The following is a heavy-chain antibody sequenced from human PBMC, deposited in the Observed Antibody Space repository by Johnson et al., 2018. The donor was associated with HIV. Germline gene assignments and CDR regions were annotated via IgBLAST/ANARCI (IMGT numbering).Heavy chain of an antibody. CDR2: ISYDGINK. V-gene: IGHV3-30*18. D-gene: IGHD1-26*01. CDR3: AKGRSGAGGAFDI. CDR1: GFSFSSYG. J-gene: IGHJ3*02. Sequence: QVQLVESGGGVVQPGRSLRVSCAASGFSFSSYGMHWVRQAPGKGLEWVAVISYDGINKYYADSVKGRFTISRDNSKNTLYLQMNSLRAEDTAVYYCAKGRSGAGGAFDIWGQGTMVTVSS.